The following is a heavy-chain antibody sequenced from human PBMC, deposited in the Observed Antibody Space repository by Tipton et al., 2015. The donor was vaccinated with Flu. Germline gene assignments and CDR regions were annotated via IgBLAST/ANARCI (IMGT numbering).Heavy chain of an antibody. Sequence: GLVKPSETLSLTCAVSGYSIRSDYYWGWIRQPPGKGLEWIGNVHRTGSPYYNPSLRSRVTIAVDGPKIQFSLRLTSVTAADTAVYYCVRRDYSNYVSEPKNWFDPWGPGILVTGSS. CDR2: VHRTGSP. CDR3: VRRDYSNYVSEPKNWFDP. CDR1: GYSIRSDYY. D-gene: IGHD4-11*01. V-gene: IGHV4-38-2*01. J-gene: IGHJ5*02.